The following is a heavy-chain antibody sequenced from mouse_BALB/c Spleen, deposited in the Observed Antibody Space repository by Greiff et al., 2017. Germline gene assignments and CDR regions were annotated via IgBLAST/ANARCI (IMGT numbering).Heavy chain of an antibody. CDR1: GFTFSDYY. J-gene: IGHJ4*01. V-gene: IGHV5-4*02. CDR2: ISDGGSYT. D-gene: IGHD1-1*01. Sequence: EVKLVESGGGLVKPGGSLKLSCAASGFTFSDYYMYWVRQTPEKRLEWVATISDGGSYTYYPDSVKGRFTISIDNAKNNLYLQMSSLKSEDTAMYYCARDTGDYWGQGTSVTVSS. CDR3: ARDTGDY.